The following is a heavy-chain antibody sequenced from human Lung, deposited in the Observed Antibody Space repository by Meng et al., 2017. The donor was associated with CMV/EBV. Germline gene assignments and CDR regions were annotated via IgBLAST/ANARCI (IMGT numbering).Heavy chain of an antibody. Sequence: SETLSLTCAVYGGSFSGYYWSWIRQPPGKGLEWIGEINHSGSTNYNPSLKSRVTISVDTSKNQFSLKLSSVTAADTAVYYCARARVVPAYYSGMDVWGQGXTVTVSS. D-gene: IGHD2-2*01. CDR1: GGSFSGYY. V-gene: IGHV4-34*01. J-gene: IGHJ6*02. CDR2: INHSGST. CDR3: ARARVVPAYYSGMDV.